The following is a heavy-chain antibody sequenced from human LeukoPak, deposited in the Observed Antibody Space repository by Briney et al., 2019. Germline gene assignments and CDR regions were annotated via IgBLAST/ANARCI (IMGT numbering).Heavy chain of an antibody. CDR3: ARTGPEYYDILTGYSVHQHPLDY. Sequence: ASVKVSCKASGYTFTSYGISWVRQAPGQGLEGMGWISAYNGNTNYAQKLQGRVTMTTDTSTSTAYMELRSLRSDDTAVYYCARTGPEYYDILTGYSVHQHPLDYWGQGTLVTVSS. J-gene: IGHJ4*02. V-gene: IGHV1-18*01. D-gene: IGHD3-9*01. CDR1: GYTFTSYG. CDR2: ISAYNGNT.